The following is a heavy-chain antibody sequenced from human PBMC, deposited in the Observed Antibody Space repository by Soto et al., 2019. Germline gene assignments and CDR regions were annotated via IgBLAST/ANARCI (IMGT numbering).Heavy chain of an antibody. CDR1: GFTFSSYS. CDR2: ISRTSSDI. V-gene: IGHV3-21*03. Sequence: EVQLVESGGGLVKPGGSLRLSCITSGFTFSSYSMNWVRQAPGKGLEWVSSISRTSSDIYYADSVKGRYTISRDNAQNSLYLQMSSLRADNTAVYYCARDQVPVTGRFGLGFDFWGQGTLVTASS. J-gene: IGHJ4*02. D-gene: IGHD6-19*01. CDR3: ARDQVPVTGRFGLGFDF.